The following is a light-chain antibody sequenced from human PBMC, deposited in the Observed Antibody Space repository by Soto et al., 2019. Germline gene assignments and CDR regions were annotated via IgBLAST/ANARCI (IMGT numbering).Light chain of an antibody. CDR1: QSISSW. Sequence: DIQMTQSPSTLSASVGDRVTITCRASQSISSWLAWYQQKPGKAPKLLIYDASSLEREVPSRFSGSGSGTEFTLNSSSLQPDDFATYYCQQYHSYPYTFGQGTKLEIK. J-gene: IGKJ2*01. V-gene: IGKV1-5*01. CDR3: QQYHSYPYT. CDR2: DAS.